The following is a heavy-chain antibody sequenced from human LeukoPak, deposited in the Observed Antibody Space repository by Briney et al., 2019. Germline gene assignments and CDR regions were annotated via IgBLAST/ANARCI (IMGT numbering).Heavy chain of an antibody. V-gene: IGHV4-39*07. CDR3: ARVITIFGVVTNFDY. Sequence: PSETLSLTCTVSGGSISSSSYYWGWLRQPPGKGLEWIGSIYYSGSTYYNPSLKSRVTISVDTSKNQFSLKLSSVTAADTAVYYCARVITIFGVVTNFDYWGQGTLVTVSS. D-gene: IGHD3-3*01. CDR2: IYYSGST. J-gene: IGHJ4*02. CDR1: GGSISSSSYY.